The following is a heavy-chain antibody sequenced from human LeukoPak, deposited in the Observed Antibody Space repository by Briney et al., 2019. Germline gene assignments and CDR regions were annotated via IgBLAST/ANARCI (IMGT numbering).Heavy chain of an antibody. V-gene: IGHV3-74*01. CDR1: GFTFSNCW. D-gene: IGHD2-21*02. CDR3: AKDQCGGDCSLFDY. Sequence: GGSLRLSCAASGFTFSNCWMHWVRQAPGKGLEWVSRIESDGSRTRYADSVKGRFTISRDNAKNTLYLQMNSLRAEDTAVYYCAKDQCGGDCSLFDYWGQGTLVTVSS. J-gene: IGHJ4*02. CDR2: IESDGSRT.